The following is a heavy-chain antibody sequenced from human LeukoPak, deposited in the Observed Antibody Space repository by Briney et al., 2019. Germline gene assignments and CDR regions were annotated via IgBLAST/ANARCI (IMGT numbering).Heavy chain of an antibody. J-gene: IGHJ4*02. Sequence: GGSLRLSCAASGFTFSSYEMNWVRQAPRKGLEWVSYISSSGSTIYYADSVKGRFTISRDNAKNSLYLQMNSLRAEDTAVYYCARESGLTDYWGQGTLVTVSS. V-gene: IGHV3-48*03. CDR1: GFTFSSYE. D-gene: IGHD3/OR15-3a*01. CDR3: ARESGLTDY. CDR2: ISSSGSTI.